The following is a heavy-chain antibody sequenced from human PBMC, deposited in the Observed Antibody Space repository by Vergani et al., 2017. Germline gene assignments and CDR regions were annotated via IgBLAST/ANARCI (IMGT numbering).Heavy chain of an antibody. D-gene: IGHD6-19*01. CDR1: GASIRSSNYY. Sequence: QLQLHESGPGLVKPSATLSLTCSVSGASIRSSNYYLGWIRQPPGKGLEWIASIYYSGSTYYNPSLKSRVPISVDTSKNQLSLKLSSVTAADTAVYFCARHSTVEWLVKLGWIDPWGQGILVTVSS. CDR3: ARHSTVEWLVKLGWIDP. CDR2: IYYSGST. V-gene: IGHV4-39*01. J-gene: IGHJ5*02.